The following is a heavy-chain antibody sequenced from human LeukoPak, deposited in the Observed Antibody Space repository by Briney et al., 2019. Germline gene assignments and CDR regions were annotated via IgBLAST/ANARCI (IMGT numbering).Heavy chain of an antibody. D-gene: IGHD3-22*01. CDR1: GGSISSGGYS. CDR3: ARHAPGYDSSGYYYLNELDY. CDR2: IYHSGST. J-gene: IGHJ4*02. Sequence: PSETLSLTCAVSGGSISSGGYSWSWIRQPPGKGLEWIGYIYHSGSTYYNPSLKSRVTISVDTSKNQFSLKLSSVTAADTAAYYCARHAPGYDSSGYYYLNELDYWGQGTLVTVSS. V-gene: IGHV4-30-2*01.